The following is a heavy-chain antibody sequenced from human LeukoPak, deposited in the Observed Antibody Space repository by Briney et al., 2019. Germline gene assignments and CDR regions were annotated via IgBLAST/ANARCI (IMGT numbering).Heavy chain of an antibody. Sequence: GGSLRLSCAASGFTFDDYAMHWVRQAPGKGLEWVSHISGDGGSTYYADSVKGRFTISRDNSKNSLYLQMNSLRTEDTALYYCAKDRRHGYNYNYFDYWGQGTLVTVSS. CDR3: AKDRRHGYNYNYFDY. CDR2: ISGDGGST. J-gene: IGHJ4*02. V-gene: IGHV3-43*02. D-gene: IGHD5-24*01. CDR1: GFTFDDYA.